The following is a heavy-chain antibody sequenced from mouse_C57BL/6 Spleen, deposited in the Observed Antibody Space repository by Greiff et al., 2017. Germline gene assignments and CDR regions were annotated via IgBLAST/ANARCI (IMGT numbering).Heavy chain of an antibody. D-gene: IGHD1-1*01. Sequence: EVMLVESGPELVKPGASVKISCKASGYSFTGYYMNWVKQSPEKSLEWIGEINPSTGGTTYNQKFKAKATLTVDKSSSTAYMQLKSLTSEDSAVYYCAREGYYRYFDYWGQGTTLTVSS. V-gene: IGHV1-42*01. CDR2: INPSTGGT. CDR1: GYSFTGYY. J-gene: IGHJ2*01. CDR3: AREGYYRYFDY.